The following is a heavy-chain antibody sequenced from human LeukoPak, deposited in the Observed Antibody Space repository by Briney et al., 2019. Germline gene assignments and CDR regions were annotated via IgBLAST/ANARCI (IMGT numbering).Heavy chain of an antibody. CDR2: INTDGSST. D-gene: IGHD3-3*02. CDR3: ARGRIDDP. CDR1: GFTFNSYW. J-gene: IGHJ5*02. V-gene: IGHV3-74*01. Sequence: GGSLRLSCAASGFTFNSYWMNWVRQAPGRGLVWVSHINTDGSSTSYADSVKGRFTISRDNVKNTLYLQMNSLRAEDTAVYYCARGRIDDPWGQGTLDTVSS.